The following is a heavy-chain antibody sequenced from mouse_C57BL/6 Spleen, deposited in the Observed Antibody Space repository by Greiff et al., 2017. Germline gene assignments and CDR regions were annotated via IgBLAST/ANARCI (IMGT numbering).Heavy chain of an antibody. CDR1: GYSFTSYY. CDR2: IYPGSGNT. D-gene: IGHD1-1*01. Sequence: QVQLKQSGPELVKPGASVKISCKASGYSFTSYYIHWVKQRPGQGLEWIGWIYPGSGNTKYNEKFKGKATLTADTSSSTAYMQLSSLTSEDSAVYYCASEAGYYGSSPAWFACWGQGALVTVSA. V-gene: IGHV1-66*01. CDR3: ASEAGYYGSSPAWFAC. J-gene: IGHJ3*01.